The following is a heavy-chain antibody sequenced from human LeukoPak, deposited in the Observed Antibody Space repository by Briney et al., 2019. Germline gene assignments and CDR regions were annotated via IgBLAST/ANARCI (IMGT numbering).Heavy chain of an antibody. CDR3: AKERLKSSSWYTWTYYYGMVV. D-gene: IGHD6-13*01. CDR1: GFTFSSYG. CDR2: ISYDGSNK. J-gene: IGHJ6*02. V-gene: IGHV3-30*18. Sequence: GGSLRLSCAASGFTFSSYGMHWVRQAPGKGLEWVAVISYDGSNKYYADSVKGRFTISRDNSKNTLYLQMNSLRAEDTAVYYCAKERLKSSSWYTWTYYYGMVVWGQGTTVTVSS.